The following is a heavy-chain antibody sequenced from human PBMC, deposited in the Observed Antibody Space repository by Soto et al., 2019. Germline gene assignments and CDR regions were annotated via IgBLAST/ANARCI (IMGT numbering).Heavy chain of an antibody. CDR1: GGIFSDYA. J-gene: IGHJ4*02. CDR2: ISGSGGST. V-gene: IGHV3-23*01. Sequence: GGSLRLSYAASGGIFSDYAVSWVRQAPGKGLEWVSAISGSGGSTYYADSVKGRFTISRDNSKNTLYLQMNSLRAEDTAVYYCAKGYYVLRFLEWLLNLFDYWGQGTLVTVSS. D-gene: IGHD3-3*01. CDR3: AKGYYVLRFLEWLLNLFDY.